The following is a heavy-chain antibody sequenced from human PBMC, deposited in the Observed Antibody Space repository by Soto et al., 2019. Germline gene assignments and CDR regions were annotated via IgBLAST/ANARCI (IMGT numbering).Heavy chain of an antibody. CDR1: GGSISSYY. D-gene: IGHD6-19*01. V-gene: IGHV4-59*08. Sequence: SETLSLTCTVSGGSISSYYWSWIRQPPGKGLEWIGYIYYSGSTNYNPSLKSRVTISVDTSKNQLSLKLRSVTAADTAVYYCARHDGFSSGWIFDYWGHGTLVT. CDR2: IYYSGST. CDR3: ARHDGFSSGWIFDY. J-gene: IGHJ4*01.